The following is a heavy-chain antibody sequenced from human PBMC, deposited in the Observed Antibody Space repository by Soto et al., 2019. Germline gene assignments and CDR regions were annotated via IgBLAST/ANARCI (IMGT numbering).Heavy chain of an antibody. Sequence: EVQLLESGGGLVQPGGSLRLSCAASGFTFSSYAMSWVRQAPGKGLEWVSAISGSGGSTYYADSVKGRFTISRDNSKNTLYLQMNSLRAEDTAVYYCANLVRKLYYFDYWGQGTLVTVSS. V-gene: IGHV3-23*01. CDR3: ANLVRKLYYFDY. J-gene: IGHJ4*02. CDR1: GFTFSSYA. CDR2: ISGSGGST. D-gene: IGHD2-2*01.